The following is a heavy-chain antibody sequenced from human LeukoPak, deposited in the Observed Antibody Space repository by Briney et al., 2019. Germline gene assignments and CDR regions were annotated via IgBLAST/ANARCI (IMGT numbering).Heavy chain of an antibody. Sequence: ASVKASCKASGYTFTGYYMHWVRQAPGQGLEWMGWINPNSGGTNYAQKFQGWVTMTRDTSISTAYMELSRLRSDDTAVYYCARDGRYSSGWDLLDYWGQGTLVTVSS. D-gene: IGHD6-19*01. J-gene: IGHJ4*02. CDR3: ARDGRYSSGWDLLDY. CDR2: INPNSGGT. CDR1: GYTFTGYY. V-gene: IGHV1-2*04.